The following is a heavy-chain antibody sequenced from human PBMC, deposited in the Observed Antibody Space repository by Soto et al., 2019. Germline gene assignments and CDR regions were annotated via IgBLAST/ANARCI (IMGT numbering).Heavy chain of an antibody. J-gene: IGHJ6*03. CDR2: ISGSGGST. CDR1: GFTFSSYA. D-gene: IGHD3-10*01. CDR3: AKYSGSGSLGYYYYYYMDV. Sequence: EVQLLESGGGLVQPGGSLRLSCAASGFTFSSYAMSWVRQAPGKGLEWVSAISGSGGSTYYADSVKGRFTISRDNSKNTLYLQMNSLRAEDTAVYYCAKYSGSGSLGYYYYYYMDVWGKGTTVTVSS. V-gene: IGHV3-23*01.